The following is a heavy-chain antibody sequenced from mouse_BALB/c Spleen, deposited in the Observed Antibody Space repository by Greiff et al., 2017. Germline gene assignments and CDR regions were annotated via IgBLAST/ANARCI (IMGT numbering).Heavy chain of an antibody. V-gene: IGHV5-6-5*01. D-gene: IGHD1-1*01. CDR1: GFTFSSYA. Sequence: EVQLQQSGGGLVKPGGSLKLSCAASGFTFSSYAMSWVRQTPEKRLEWVASISSGGSTYYPDSVKGRFTISRDNARNILYLQMSSLRSEDTAMYYCARITTDAYYFDYWGQGTTLTVSS. CDR3: ARITTDAYYFDY. CDR2: ISSGGST. J-gene: IGHJ2*01.